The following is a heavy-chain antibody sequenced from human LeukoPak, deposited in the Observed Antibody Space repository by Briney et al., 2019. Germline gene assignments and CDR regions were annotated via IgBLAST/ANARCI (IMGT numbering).Heavy chain of an antibody. CDR2: ISGSGGST. CDR3: AKWPKSGAVAGFDY. J-gene: IGHJ4*02. D-gene: IGHD6-19*01. Sequence: GGSLRLSCAASGFTFNSYAMSRVRQAPGKGLEWVSAISGSGGSTYYADSVKGRFTISRDNSKNTLYLQMNSLRAEDTAVYYCAKWPKSGAVAGFDYWGQGTLVTVSS. CDR1: GFTFNSYA. V-gene: IGHV3-23*01.